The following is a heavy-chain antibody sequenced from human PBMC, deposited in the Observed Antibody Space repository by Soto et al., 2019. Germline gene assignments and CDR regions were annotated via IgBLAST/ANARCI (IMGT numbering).Heavy chain of an antibody. V-gene: IGHV3-23*01. Sequence: PVGSLRLSCAASGFTFSSYAMSWVRQAPGKGLEWVSAISGSGGSTYYADSVKGRFTISGDNSKNTLYLQMNSLRAEDTAVYYCAKDPYDSSGYYFYWGQGTLVTVSS. CDR1: GFTFSSYA. CDR3: AKDPYDSSGYYFY. J-gene: IGHJ4*02. CDR2: ISGSGGST. D-gene: IGHD3-22*01.